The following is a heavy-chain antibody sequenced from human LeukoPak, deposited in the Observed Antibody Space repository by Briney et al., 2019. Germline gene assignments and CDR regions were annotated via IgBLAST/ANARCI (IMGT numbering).Heavy chain of an antibody. Sequence: GGSLRLSCAASGFTFSTYWMHWVRQAPGKGLVWVSRISSDGISTDYADSVRGRFTISRDNAKNTLYLQLNSLRAEDTAVYYCARARSGYGDYWGQGTLVTVSS. D-gene: IGHD6-13*01. CDR1: GFTFSTYW. V-gene: IGHV3-74*01. CDR2: ISSDGIST. J-gene: IGHJ4*02. CDR3: ARARSGYGDY.